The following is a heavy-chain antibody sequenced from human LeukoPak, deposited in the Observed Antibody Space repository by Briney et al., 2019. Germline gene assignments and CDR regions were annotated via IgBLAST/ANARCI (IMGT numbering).Heavy chain of an antibody. Sequence: ASVKVSCKASGYTFTTYDIIWVRQAPGQGLVWMGWISGYNGNTNYAQKFQGRVTLTTHTSTSTAYMELRSLTSDDTAVYYCARSAFIGAFDIWGRGTMVTVPS. D-gene: IGHD2-15*01. V-gene: IGHV1-18*01. J-gene: IGHJ3*02. CDR1: GYTFTTYD. CDR3: ARSAFIGAFDI. CDR2: ISGYNGNT.